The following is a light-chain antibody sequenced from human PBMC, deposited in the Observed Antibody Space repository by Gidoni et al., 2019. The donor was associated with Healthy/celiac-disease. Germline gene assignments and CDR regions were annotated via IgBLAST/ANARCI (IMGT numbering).Light chain of an antibody. J-gene: IGLJ2*01. CDR2: GKN. V-gene: IGLV3-19*01. CDR1: SLRSYY. CDR3: NSRDSSGNHPVV. Sequence: SSELTQDPAVSVALGQTVRITCQGDSLRSYYASWYQQKPGQAPVFVIYGKNNRPSGIPDRLSGSSSGNTASLTITGAQAEDEADYYCNSRDSSGNHPVVFGGGTKLTVL.